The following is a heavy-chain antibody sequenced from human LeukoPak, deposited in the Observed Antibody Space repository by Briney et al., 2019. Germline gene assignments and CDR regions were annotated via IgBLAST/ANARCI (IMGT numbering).Heavy chain of an antibody. CDR3: ASTTHYGSGSFAFHH. V-gene: IGHV4-4*07. CDR1: GASISSYY. J-gene: IGHJ4*02. D-gene: IGHD3-10*01. CDR2: ERT. Sequence: SETLSLTCSVSGASISSYYWNWIRQPAGKGLEWIGRERTNYNPSLKSGVTTSVDTSKNQFSLKLTSVTAADTAVHYCASTTHYGSGSFAFHHWGQGTLVTVSS.